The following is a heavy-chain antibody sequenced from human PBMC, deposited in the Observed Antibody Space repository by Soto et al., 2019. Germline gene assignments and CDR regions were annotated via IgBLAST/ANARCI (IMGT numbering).Heavy chain of an antibody. D-gene: IGHD3-10*01. CDR2: INGDGSRT. CDR3: SRETLWFGESPKS. J-gene: IGHJ4*02. V-gene: IGHV3-74*01. CDR1: GFAFNKFA. Sequence: VQLVESGGGVVQPGGSLRLSCEASGFAFNKFAVHWVRQAPGKGLVWVSRINGDGSRTTYADSVKGRFTISRDNAQNTLYLQMNSLRVDDTAVYYCSRETLWFGESPKSGGQGTLVTVSS.